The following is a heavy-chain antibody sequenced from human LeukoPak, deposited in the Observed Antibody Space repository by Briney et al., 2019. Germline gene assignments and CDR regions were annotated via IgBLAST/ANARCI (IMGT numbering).Heavy chain of an antibody. CDR3: ETRMVGGTNYYYYGMDV. D-gene: IGHD1-26*01. J-gene: IGHJ6*02. CDR1: GYTLTELS. V-gene: IGHV1-24*01. Sequence: GASVNVFRKVSGYTLTELSMHWVPHAPGKGLVEMGDFHHEEGETIYAEKLQGRVIMNEDTTRDTAYMELRRLRSEDTGVYYCETRMVGGTNYYYYGMDVWGEGTTVTV. CDR2: FHHEEGET.